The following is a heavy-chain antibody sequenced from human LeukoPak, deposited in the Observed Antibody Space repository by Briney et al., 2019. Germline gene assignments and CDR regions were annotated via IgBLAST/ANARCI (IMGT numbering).Heavy chain of an antibody. D-gene: IGHD3-3*01. V-gene: IGHV4-59*08. Sequence: SETLSLTCTVSGGSISSYYWSWIRQPPGKGLEWIGYIYYSGSTNYNPSLKSRVTISVDTSKNQFSLKLSSVTAADTAVYYCARSSGDFWLDYWGQGTLVTVSS. CDR2: IYYSGST. CDR1: GGSISSYY. J-gene: IGHJ4*02. CDR3: ARSSGDFWLDY.